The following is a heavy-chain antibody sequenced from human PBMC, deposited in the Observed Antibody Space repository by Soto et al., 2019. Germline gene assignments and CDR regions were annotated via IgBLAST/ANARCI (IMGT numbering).Heavy chain of an antibody. D-gene: IGHD6-19*01. Sequence: EVQLLESGGGLVQPGGSLRLSCAASGFTFSSYAMNWVRQAPGKGLEWVSVISGSGGSTYYADSVKGRFTISRDNSKNTLYLQRNSLRAEDTAVYYGARRNSGWYFDYWGQGTLVTVSS. CDR2: ISGSGGST. CDR3: ARRNSGWYFDY. CDR1: GFTFSSYA. J-gene: IGHJ4*02. V-gene: IGHV3-23*01.